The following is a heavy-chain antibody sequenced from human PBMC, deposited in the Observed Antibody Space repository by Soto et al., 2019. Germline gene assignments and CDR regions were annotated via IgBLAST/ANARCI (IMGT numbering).Heavy chain of an antibody. Sequence: PGGSLRLSCAASGFTFSSYAMSWVRQAPGKGLEWVSAISGSGGSTYYADSVKGRFTISRDNSKNTLYLQMNSLRAEDTAVYYCAKITYYYDSSGYRNPYFDYWGQGTLVTVSS. V-gene: IGHV3-23*01. J-gene: IGHJ4*02. CDR2: ISGSGGST. CDR1: GFTFSSYA. D-gene: IGHD3-22*01. CDR3: AKITYYYDSSGYRNPYFDY.